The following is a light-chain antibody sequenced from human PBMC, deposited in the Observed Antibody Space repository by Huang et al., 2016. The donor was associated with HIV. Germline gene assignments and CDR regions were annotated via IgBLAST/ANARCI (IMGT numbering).Light chain of an antibody. V-gene: IGKV3-11*01. Sequence: EIVLTQSPATLSLSPGERATLSCRASQSVRSYLAWYQQKPGQAPRLLIYDASDRATGIPGRFSGSGSGTGFTLTSSNLQSEDFAVYYCQQRSAWPLTFGGGTKVEI. CDR2: DAS. CDR1: QSVRSY. J-gene: IGKJ4*01. CDR3: QQRSAWPLT.